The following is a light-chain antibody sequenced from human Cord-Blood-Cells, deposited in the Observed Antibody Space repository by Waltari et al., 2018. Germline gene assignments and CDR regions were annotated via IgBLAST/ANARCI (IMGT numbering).Light chain of an antibody. CDR2: DVS. CDR1: SSDVGGYNY. V-gene: IGLV2-14*03. Sequence: QSALTQPASVSGSPGQSTTTTCPGTSSDVGGYNYVSWYQQHPGKAPKLMIDDVSNRPSGVSNRFSGSKSGNTASLTISGLQAEDEADYYCSSYTSSSAYVFGTGTKVTVL. J-gene: IGLJ1*01. CDR3: SSYTSSSAYV.